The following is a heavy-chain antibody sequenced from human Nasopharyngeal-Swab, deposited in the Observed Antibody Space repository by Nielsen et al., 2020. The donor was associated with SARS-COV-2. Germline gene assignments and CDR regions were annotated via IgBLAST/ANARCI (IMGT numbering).Heavy chain of an antibody. D-gene: IGHD3-9*01. CDR3: AKDLTGYYAPLDQ. V-gene: IGHV3-23*01. CDR2: VNGNGADT. Sequence: GGSLRLSCAASGFTFTSYAMNWVRQAPGRGLEWLSAVNGNGADTYYADSVKGRFTTSKDNSKNTLYLHMNSLRAEDTAVYYCAKDLTGYYAPLDQWGQGVLVTVSS. CDR1: GFTFTSYA. J-gene: IGHJ4*02.